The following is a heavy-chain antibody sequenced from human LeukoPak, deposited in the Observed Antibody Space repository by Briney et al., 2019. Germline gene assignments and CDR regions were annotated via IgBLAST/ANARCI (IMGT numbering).Heavy chain of an antibody. CDR3: TREDY. J-gene: IGHJ4*02. CDR2: IIPNSGAT. V-gene: IGHV1-2*02. Sequence: ASVKVSCKASGYTFTGNPILWVRQAPGQGLEWMGWIIPNSGATTYAQKFQGRVAMTRDTSISTAFMELSSLRSDDTAAYYCTREDYWGQGTPVTVSS. CDR1: GYTFTGNP.